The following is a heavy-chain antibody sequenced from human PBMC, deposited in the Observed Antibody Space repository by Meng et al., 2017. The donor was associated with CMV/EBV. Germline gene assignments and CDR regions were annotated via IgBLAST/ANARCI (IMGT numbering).Heavy chain of an antibody. CDR1: GGTFSSYA. CDR2: IIPILGIA. V-gene: IGHV1-69*10. Sequence: SVKVSCKASGGTFSSYAISWVRQAPGQGLEWMGGIIPILGIANYAQKFQGRVTITADKSTSTAYMELSSLRSEDTAVYYCADYSGSYWGPHYGMDVWGQGTTVTVSS. D-gene: IGHD1-26*01. CDR3: ADYSGSYWGPHYGMDV. J-gene: IGHJ6*02.